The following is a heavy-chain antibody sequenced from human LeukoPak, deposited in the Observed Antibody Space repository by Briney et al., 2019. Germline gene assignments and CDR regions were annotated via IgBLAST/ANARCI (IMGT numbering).Heavy chain of an antibody. V-gene: IGHV3-72*01. D-gene: IGHD3-9*01. CDR2: TRNKANSYTT. J-gene: IGHJ4*02. Sequence: PGGSLRLSCAASGFTFSDHYMDWVRQAPGKGLEWVGRTRNKANSYTTEYAASVKGRFTISRDDSKNSLYLQMNSLKTEDTAVYYCTTFTPQDYDILTGYYKRGYFDYWGQGTLVTVSS. CDR1: GFTFSDHY. CDR3: TTFTPQDYDILTGYYKRGYFDY.